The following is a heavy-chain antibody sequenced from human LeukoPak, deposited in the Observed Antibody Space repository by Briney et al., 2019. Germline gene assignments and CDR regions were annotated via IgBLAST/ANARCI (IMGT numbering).Heavy chain of an antibody. Sequence: GASVKVSCKASGYTFTSYDINWVRQATGQGLEWMGWMNPNSGNTGYAQKFQGRVTMTTDTSTSTAYMELRSLRSDDTAVYYCARDCSTTSCLFDYWGQGTLVTVSS. CDR2: MNPNSGNT. V-gene: IGHV1-8*01. J-gene: IGHJ4*02. CDR3: ARDCSTTSCLFDY. CDR1: GYTFTSYD. D-gene: IGHD2-2*01.